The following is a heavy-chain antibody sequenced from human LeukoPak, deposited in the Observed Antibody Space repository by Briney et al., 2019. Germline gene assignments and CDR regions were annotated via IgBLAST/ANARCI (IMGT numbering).Heavy chain of an antibody. CDR1: GYTFTSHY. CDR2: INPSGSST. Sequence: GASVKVSCKASGYTFTSHYMHWVRQAPGQGLEWMGLINPSGSSTLYAQKFQGRVTMTRDMSTTTDYMELSRLRSDDTAVYYCAREEVTYCSSTSCYGSNWFDPWGQGTLVTVSS. V-gene: IGHV1-46*01. D-gene: IGHD2-2*01. CDR3: AREEVTYCSSTSCYGSNWFDP. J-gene: IGHJ5*02.